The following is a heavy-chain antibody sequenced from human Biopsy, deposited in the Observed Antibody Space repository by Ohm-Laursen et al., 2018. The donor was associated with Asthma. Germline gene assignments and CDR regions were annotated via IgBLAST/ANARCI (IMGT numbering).Heavy chain of an antibody. CDR2: IHYSGST. CDR3: AGFCSGGNCPDH. J-gene: IGHJ4*02. Sequence: GTLSLTCTVSGVSIRSYYWTWIRQPPGKGLEWIGNIHYSGSTYSNPSLKSRVTISVDTSKKQISLRLSSVIAADTAVYYCAGFCSGGNCPDHWGRGTLVTVSS. D-gene: IGHD2-15*01. V-gene: IGHV4-59*01. CDR1: GVSIRSYY.